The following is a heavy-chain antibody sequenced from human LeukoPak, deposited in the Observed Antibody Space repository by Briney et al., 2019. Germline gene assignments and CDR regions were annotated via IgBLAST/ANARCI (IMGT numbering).Heavy chain of an antibody. J-gene: IGHJ4*02. V-gene: IGHV3-48*03. CDR3: AREKFPIRTMVRGVIY. CDR1: GFTFSNYE. CDR2: IGSRGATI. D-gene: IGHD3-10*01. Sequence: QPGGSLRLSCAASGFTFSNYEMNWVRQAPGKGLDWVSYIGSRGATIYYADSVKGRFTISRDNAKTSLYLQMNSLRAEDTAVSYCAREKFPIRTMVRGVIYWGQGTLVTVSS.